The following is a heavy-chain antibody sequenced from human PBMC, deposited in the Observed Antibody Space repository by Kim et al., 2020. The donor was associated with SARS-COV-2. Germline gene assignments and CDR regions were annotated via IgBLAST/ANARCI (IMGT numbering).Heavy chain of an antibody. D-gene: IGHD1-1*01. CDR3: ARKYIAFDI. Sequence: GGSLRLSCAASGFTFSSYTMNWVRQAPGKGLEWVSDIGSNSNTIYYADSVKGRFTISRDNAKNSLYLQMNSLRDEDTAVYYCARKYIAFDIWGQGTMVTVSS. V-gene: IGHV3-48*02. CDR1: GFTFSSYT. J-gene: IGHJ3*02. CDR2: IGSNSNTI.